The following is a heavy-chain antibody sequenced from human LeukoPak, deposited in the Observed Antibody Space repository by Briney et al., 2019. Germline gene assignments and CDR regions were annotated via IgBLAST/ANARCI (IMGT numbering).Heavy chain of an antibody. Sequence: TGGSLRLSCAASGFTFVAYSMRWVRQVPGKDLEWVSGISWNSGTIDYADSVRGRFTVSRDNAKSSLYLQMNSLRADDTALYYCAKGKWGSPFDSWGQGTLVAVSS. CDR3: AKGKWGSPFDS. CDR1: GFTFVAYS. CDR2: ISWNSGTI. J-gene: IGHJ4*02. V-gene: IGHV3-9*01. D-gene: IGHD7-27*01.